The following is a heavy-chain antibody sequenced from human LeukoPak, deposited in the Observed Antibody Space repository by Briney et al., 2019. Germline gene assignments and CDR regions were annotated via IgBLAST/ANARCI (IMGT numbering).Heavy chain of an antibody. J-gene: IGHJ4*02. CDR3: ARELLEGGYSYGYFDY. Sequence: KTGGSLRLSCAASGFTFSDYYMSWIRQAPGKGLEWVSYISSSGSTIYYADSVKGRFTISRDNSKNTLYLQMNSLRAEDTAVYYCARELLEGGYSYGYFDYWGQGTLVTVSS. CDR2: ISSSGSTI. CDR1: GFTFSDYY. V-gene: IGHV3-11*04. D-gene: IGHD5-18*01.